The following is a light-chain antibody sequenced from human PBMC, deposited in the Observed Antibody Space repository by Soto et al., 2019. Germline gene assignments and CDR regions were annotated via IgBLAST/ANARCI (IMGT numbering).Light chain of an antibody. J-gene: IGLJ2*01. CDR1: SSDVGGYNY. CDR3: SSYTSSGTLVV. Sequence: QSALTQPASVSGSPGQSITISCTGTSSDVGGYNYVSWYQQHPGKAPKLMIYDVSNRPSGVSNRFSGSKSGNTASLTISWLQAGDEADDYGSSYTSSGTLVVVGGGTKLAV. V-gene: IGLV2-14*01. CDR2: DVS.